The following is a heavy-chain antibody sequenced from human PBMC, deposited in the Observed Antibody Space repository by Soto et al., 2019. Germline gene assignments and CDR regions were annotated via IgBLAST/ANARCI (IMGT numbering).Heavy chain of an antibody. Sequence: ASVKVSCKASGYTFSNYGVSWVPQAPGQGLEWMGWISAYNGDTNYAQKLQGRVTMTTDTSTSTAYMELRSLRSDDTAVYYCAIWFYYDSSGYENLDYWGQGTQVTVSS. CDR3: AIWFYYDSSGYENLDY. V-gene: IGHV1-18*04. D-gene: IGHD3-22*01. CDR2: ISAYNGDT. CDR1: GYTFSNYG. J-gene: IGHJ4*02.